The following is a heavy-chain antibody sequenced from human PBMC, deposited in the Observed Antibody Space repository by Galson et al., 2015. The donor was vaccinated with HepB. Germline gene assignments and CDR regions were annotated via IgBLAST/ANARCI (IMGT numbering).Heavy chain of an antibody. V-gene: IGHV4-59*08. CDR1: GGSISSYY. CDR3: ARQADYYASGAFDI. Sequence: SETLSLTCTVSGGSISSYYWSWIRQPPGKGLEWIGYIYYSGSTNYNPSLKSRVTISVDTSKNQFSLKLSSVTAADTAVYYCARQADYYASGAFDIWGQGTMVTVSS. CDR2: IYYSGST. D-gene: IGHD3-22*01. J-gene: IGHJ3*02.